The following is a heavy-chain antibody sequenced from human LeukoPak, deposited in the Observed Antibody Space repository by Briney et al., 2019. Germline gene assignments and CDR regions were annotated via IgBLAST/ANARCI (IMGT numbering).Heavy chain of an antibody. CDR1: GYTFSRYG. D-gene: IGHD3-16*01. J-gene: IGHJ4*02. Sequence: GASVTVSCKASGYTFSRYGMHWVRQAPGQRLEWMGWINAGNENTKYSQKFQGRVSITRDTSASTAYMELSSLTSEDTAVYYCARDLYGDYFDYWGQGTLVTVSS. V-gene: IGHV1-3*01. CDR3: ARDLYGDYFDY. CDR2: INAGNENT.